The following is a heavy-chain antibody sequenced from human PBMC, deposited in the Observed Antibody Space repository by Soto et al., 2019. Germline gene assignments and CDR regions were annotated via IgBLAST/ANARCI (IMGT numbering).Heavy chain of an antibody. CDR1: GYTFTSYD. J-gene: IGHJ3*02. V-gene: IGHV1-8*01. Sequence: ASVKVSCKASGYTFTSYDINWVRQATGQGLEWMGWMNPNSGNTGYAQKFQGRVTMTRNTSISTAYMELSSLRSEDTAVYYCARELTGRGAFDISGQGTMVTVAS. D-gene: IGHD1-20*01. CDR3: ARELTGRGAFDI. CDR2: MNPNSGNT.